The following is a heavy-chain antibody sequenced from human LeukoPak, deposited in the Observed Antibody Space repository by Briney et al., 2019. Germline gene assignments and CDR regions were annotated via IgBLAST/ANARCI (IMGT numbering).Heavy chain of an antibody. V-gene: IGHV3-21*01. D-gene: IGHD4-17*01. CDR3: ARSGTVTTLDY. CDR1: VFTFSSYR. CDR2: ISSSSSYI. J-gene: IGHJ4*02. Sequence: PGGSLSLSCAAAVFTFSSYRMNWVRQAAGKGLEWVSSISSSSSYIYYADSVKGRFTISRDNAKNSLYLQMNSLRAEDTAVYYCARSGTVTTLDYWGQGTLVTVSS.